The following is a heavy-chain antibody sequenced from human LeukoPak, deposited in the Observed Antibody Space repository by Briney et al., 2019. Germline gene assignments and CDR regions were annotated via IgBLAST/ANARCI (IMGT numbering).Heavy chain of an antibody. V-gene: IGHV4-4*02. CDR3: ARRGLYSSGVPLDY. CDR2: IYHSGST. Sequence: SETLSLTCAVSGGSISSSNWWSWVRQPPGKGLEWSGEIYHSGSTNYNPSLKSRVTISVDKSKNQFSLKLSSVTAADTAVYYCARRGLYSSGVPLDYWGQGTLVTVSS. D-gene: IGHD3-10*01. J-gene: IGHJ4*02. CDR1: GGSISSSNW.